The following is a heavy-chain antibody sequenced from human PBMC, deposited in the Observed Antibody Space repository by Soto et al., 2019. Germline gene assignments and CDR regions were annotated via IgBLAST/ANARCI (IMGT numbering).Heavy chain of an antibody. D-gene: IGHD6-19*01. CDR3: ARHRPKSSGWP. CDR1: GGSINSNNYY. V-gene: IGHV4-39*01. CDR2: MSYSGST. Sequence: KTSETLSLTCTVSGGSINSNNYYWGWIRQPPGKGLEWIGSMSYSGSTYYNPSLKSRITISIDMSKNQLSLQLSSVTAADTAVYFCARHRPKSSGWPWGQGTLVTVSS. J-gene: IGHJ4*02.